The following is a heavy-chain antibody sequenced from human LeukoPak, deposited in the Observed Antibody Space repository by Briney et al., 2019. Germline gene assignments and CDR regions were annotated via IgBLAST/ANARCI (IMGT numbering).Heavy chain of an antibody. D-gene: IGHD1-26*01. CDR3: ARVIGLSRIVGAPSPPGY. Sequence: ASVKVSCKASGYTFTGYYMHWVRQAPGQGLEWMGRINTNSGGTNYAQTFQGRVTMTRDTAISTASLELSRLRSDDTAVYYCARVIGLSRIVGAPSPPGYWGQGTLVTVSS. J-gene: IGHJ4*02. CDR1: GYTFTGYY. V-gene: IGHV1-2*06. CDR2: INTNSGGT.